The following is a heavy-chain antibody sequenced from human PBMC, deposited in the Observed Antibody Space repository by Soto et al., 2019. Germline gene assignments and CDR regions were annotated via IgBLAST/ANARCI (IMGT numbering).Heavy chain of an antibody. CDR3: ARLNRDYYYYGMDV. J-gene: IGHJ6*02. V-gene: IGHV4-4*02. CDR1: GDSISSSKW. CDR2: IDHNGIT. Sequence: KPSETLSLTCAVSGDSISSSKWWTWVRQTPGKGLEWIGKIDHNGITNYNPSLESRVTILKDNSKNQLSLKLTSVTAADSAVYYCARLNRDYYYYGMDVWGQGATVTVSS.